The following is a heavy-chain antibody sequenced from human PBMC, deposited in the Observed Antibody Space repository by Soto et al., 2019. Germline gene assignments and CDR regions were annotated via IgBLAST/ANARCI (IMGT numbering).Heavy chain of an antibody. CDR3: ARDTPLNSSSWSPNYYYYYMDV. J-gene: IGHJ6*03. D-gene: IGHD6-13*01. Sequence: ASVKVSCKASGGTFSSYTISWVRQAPGQGLEWMGRIIPILGIANYAQKFQGRVTITADKSTSTAYMELSSLRSEDTAVYYCARDTPLNSSSWSPNYYYYYMDVWGKGTTVTVSS. V-gene: IGHV1-69*04. CDR2: IIPILGIA. CDR1: GGTFSSYT.